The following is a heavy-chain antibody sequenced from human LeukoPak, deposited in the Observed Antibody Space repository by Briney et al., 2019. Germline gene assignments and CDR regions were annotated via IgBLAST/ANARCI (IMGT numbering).Heavy chain of an antibody. CDR1: GFTFSDYW. CDR2: IKEDGSKT. CDR3: VRDGGFFRFEY. Sequence: GGSLRLSCAASGFTFSDYWMTWVRQAPGKGLEWLVHIKEDGSKTDYVDSVRGRFTISRDNAKNSLYLQMSNLRDEDTAVYYCVRDGGFFRFEYWGQGTLVSVSS. V-gene: IGHV3-7*01. J-gene: IGHJ4*02. D-gene: IGHD3-16*01.